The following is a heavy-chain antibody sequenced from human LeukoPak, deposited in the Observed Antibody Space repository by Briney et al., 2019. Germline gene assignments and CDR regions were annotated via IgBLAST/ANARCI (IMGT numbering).Heavy chain of an antibody. CDR3: ARQALLQGSATYFDY. D-gene: IGHD2-15*01. CDR1: GYSICSGYY. CDR2: FYHSGST. V-gene: IGHV4-38-2*01. J-gene: IGHJ4*02. Sequence: SETLSLTCAVSGYSICSGYYWGWIRQPPGKGLEYIGSFYHSGSTYYNPSLKSRDTISVDTSKNQFSLKLSSVTAADTAVYYCARQALLQGSATYFDYWGQGTLVTVSS.